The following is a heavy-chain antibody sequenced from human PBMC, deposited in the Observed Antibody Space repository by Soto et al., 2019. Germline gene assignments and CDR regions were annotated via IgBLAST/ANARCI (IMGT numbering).Heavy chain of an antibody. Sequence: EVQLLESGGGLVQPGGSLRLSCAASGFTFSSYAMSWVRQAPGKGLEWVSAISGSGGSTYYADSVKGRFTISRDNSKHTLYLQMNSLRSADTAVYYCSYSSTPFDYCGQGTLVTVSS. J-gene: IGHJ4*02. CDR2: ISGSGGST. CDR3: SYSSTPFDY. CDR1: GFTFSSYA. D-gene: IGHD6-13*01. V-gene: IGHV3-23*01.